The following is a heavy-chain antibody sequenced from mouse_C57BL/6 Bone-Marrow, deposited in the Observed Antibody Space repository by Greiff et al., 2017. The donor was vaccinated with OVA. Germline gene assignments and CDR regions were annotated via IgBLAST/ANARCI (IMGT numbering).Heavy chain of an antibody. J-gene: IGHJ4*01. CDR3: ARWGQGLVDY. CDR2: IYPRSGYT. Sequence: VNLVESGAELARPGASVKLSCKASGYTFTSYGISWVKQRTGQGLEWIGEIYPRSGYTYYNEKFKGKATLTADKSSSTAYMELRSLTSEDSAVYFCARWGQGLVDYWGQGTSVTVSS. V-gene: IGHV1-81*01. CDR1: GYTFTSYG. D-gene: IGHD3-3*01.